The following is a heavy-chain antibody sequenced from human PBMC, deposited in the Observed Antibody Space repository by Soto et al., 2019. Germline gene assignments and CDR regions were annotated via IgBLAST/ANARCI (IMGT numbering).Heavy chain of an antibody. D-gene: IGHD3-10*01. CDR3: ARVRGGDTHAFDF. J-gene: IGHJ4*02. Sequence: QLHLPESGPGLVKPSETLSLSCSVSGDSITRIGFYWAWIRRPPGKELGWIGSMYHTASTYYKPSLESRLTMSVGPSKSQFALRLTSMTAGDACVYFCARVRGGDTHAFDFWREGARVTVSS. V-gene: IGHV4-39*01. CDR1: GDSITRIGFY. CDR2: MYHTAST.